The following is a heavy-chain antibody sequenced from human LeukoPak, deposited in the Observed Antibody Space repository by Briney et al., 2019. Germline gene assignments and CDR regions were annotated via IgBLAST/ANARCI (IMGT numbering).Heavy chain of an antibody. J-gene: IGHJ6*03. V-gene: IGHV3-23*01. CDR1: GFTFSRYG. CDR3: AKSYYYFYYMDV. Sequence: PGGSLRLSCEASGFTFSRYGMSWVRQAPGKGLEWVSAIRGSGGSTYYADSVKGRFTISRDNSKNTLYLQMNSLRAEDTALYYCAKSYYYFYYMDVWGKGTTVTISS. CDR2: IRGSGGST.